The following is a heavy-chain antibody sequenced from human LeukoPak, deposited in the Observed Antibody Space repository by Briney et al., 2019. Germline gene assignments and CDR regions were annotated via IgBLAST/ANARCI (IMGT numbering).Heavy chain of an antibody. V-gene: IGHV3-7*01. CDR3: ARDGPYDSSGYQYYDYYMDV. CDR1: GFTFSSYW. Sequence: GGSLTLSCAASGFTFSSYWMSWVRQAPGKGLEWVANIKQDGSEKYYVDSVKGRFTISRDNAKNSLYLQMNSLRAEDTAVYYCARDGPYDSSGYQYYDYYMDVWGKGTTVTVSS. D-gene: IGHD3-22*01. J-gene: IGHJ6*03. CDR2: IKQDGSEK.